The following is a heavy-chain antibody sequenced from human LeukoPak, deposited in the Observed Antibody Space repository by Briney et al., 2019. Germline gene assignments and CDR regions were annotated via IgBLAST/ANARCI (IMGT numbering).Heavy chain of an antibody. J-gene: IGHJ4*02. V-gene: IGHV1-18*04. Sequence: ASVKVSCKASGYTFTSYGISWVRQAPGQGLEWMGWISAYNGNTNYAQKLQGRVTMTTDTSTSTAYMELRSLRSDDTAVYYCARDRDMITFGGVIADYWGQGTLVTVPS. CDR3: ARDRDMITFGGVIADY. CDR1: GYTFTSYG. D-gene: IGHD3-16*02. CDR2: ISAYNGNT.